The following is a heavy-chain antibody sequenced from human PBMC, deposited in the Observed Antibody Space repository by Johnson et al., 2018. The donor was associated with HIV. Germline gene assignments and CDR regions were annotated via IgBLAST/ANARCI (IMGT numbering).Heavy chain of an antibody. V-gene: IGHV3-30*04. D-gene: IGHD4-17*01. J-gene: IGHJ3*02. Sequence: QMQLVESGGGVVQPGRSVRLSCAASGLSFSDYGMHWVRQAPGKGLEWVAVISFDGSNKYYADSVKGRFTISRDNSKNTLYLQMNSLRAEDTAVYYCARDGTFGYGDYVGRAFDIWGQGTMVTVSS. CDR3: ARDGTFGYGDYVGRAFDI. CDR2: ISFDGSNK. CDR1: GLSFSDYG.